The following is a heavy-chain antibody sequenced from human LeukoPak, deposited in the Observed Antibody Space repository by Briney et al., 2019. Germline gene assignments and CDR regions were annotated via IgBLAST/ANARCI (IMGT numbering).Heavy chain of an antibody. CDR3: ARADCSGGSCYSEVNWFDP. Sequence: PSETLSLTCTVSGGSISSGSHYWSWIRQPAGKGLEWIGRIYTSGSTNYNPSLKSRVTISVDTSKNQFSLKLSSVTAADTAVYYCARADCSGGSCYSEVNWFDPWGQGTLVTVSS. CDR2: IYTSGST. V-gene: IGHV4-61*02. J-gene: IGHJ5*02. D-gene: IGHD2-15*01. CDR1: GGSISSGSHY.